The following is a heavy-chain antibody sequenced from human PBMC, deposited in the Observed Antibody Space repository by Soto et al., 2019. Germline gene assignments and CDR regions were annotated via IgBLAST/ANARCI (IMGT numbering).Heavy chain of an antibody. CDR1: GFTFGSYA. CDR2: ISGSGAST. D-gene: IGHD1-7*01. V-gene: IGHV3-23*01. J-gene: IGHJ3*02. CDR3: EKPMPGTSFAFDI. Sequence: XASLRLSCAASGFTFGSYAMSWVRQAPGKGLEWVSAISGSGASTYYADSVKGRFTISRDNSKNTLYLQMNGLRAEDTALYYCEKPMPGTSFAFDIWGQGTMVTVSS.